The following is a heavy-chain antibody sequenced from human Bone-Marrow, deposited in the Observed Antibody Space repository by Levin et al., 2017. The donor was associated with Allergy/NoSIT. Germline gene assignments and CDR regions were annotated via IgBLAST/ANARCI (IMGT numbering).Heavy chain of an antibody. Sequence: GGSLRLSCAASGFSFSSYWMSWVRQAPGKGLEWVANIKQDGSEKYYVDSVKGRFTISRDNAKNSLYLQMNSLRVEDTAVYYCASEWILITMTVVVPQKYFNLWGRGTLVTVSS. CDR1: GFSFSSYW. CDR2: IKQDGSEK. D-gene: IGHD3-22*01. V-gene: IGHV3-7*01. J-gene: IGHJ2*01. CDR3: ASEWILITMTVVVPQKYFNL.